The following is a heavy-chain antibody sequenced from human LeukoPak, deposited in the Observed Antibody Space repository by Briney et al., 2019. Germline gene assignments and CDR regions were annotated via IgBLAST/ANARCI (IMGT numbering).Heavy chain of an antibody. V-gene: IGHV3-49*04. CDR1: ASTLGDYA. J-gene: IGHJ3*02. CDR3: TRARQLRHFDWIPGGGEHDGFDI. D-gene: IGHD3-9*01. Sequence: GGSLRLFCTTSASTLGDYAINWVRQAPGKGLEWVGLIRSKANGGTIEYAPPIKGRFTISRDESNSIVFLQMSNLKTEDTAVYFCTRARQLRHFDWIPGGGEHDGFDIWGQGSVVTVS. CDR2: IRSKANGGTI.